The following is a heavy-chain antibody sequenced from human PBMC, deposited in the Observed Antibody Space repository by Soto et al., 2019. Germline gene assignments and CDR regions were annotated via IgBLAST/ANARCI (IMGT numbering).Heavy chain of an antibody. CDR3: AASLPELRPGSFYYYCYGMDV. CDR2: FDPEDGET. V-gene: IGHV1-24*01. J-gene: IGHJ6*02. D-gene: IGHD1-7*01. Sequence: ASVKVSCKVSGYTLTELSMHWVRQAPGKGLEWMGGFDPEDGETIYAQKFQGRVTMTEDTSTDTAYMELSSLRSEDTAVYYCAASLPELRPGSFYYYCYGMDVWGRGTTVTVSS. CDR1: GYTLTELS.